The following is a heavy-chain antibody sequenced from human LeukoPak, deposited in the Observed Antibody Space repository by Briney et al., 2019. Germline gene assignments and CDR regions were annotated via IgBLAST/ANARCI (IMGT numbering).Heavy chain of an antibody. Sequence: SETLFLTCAVSGYSITSGYYWGWTRQPPGKGLEWVGNIYHSGSTYYNPSLKSRFTISVDTSKNQFSLKLSSWSAADTAVSYCSKLATTETKNNWFDHWGQGTLVTVSS. D-gene: IGHD4-11*01. CDR1: GYSITSGYY. CDR3: SKLATTETKNNWFDH. CDR2: IYHSGST. J-gene: IGHJ5*02. V-gene: IGHV4-38-2*01.